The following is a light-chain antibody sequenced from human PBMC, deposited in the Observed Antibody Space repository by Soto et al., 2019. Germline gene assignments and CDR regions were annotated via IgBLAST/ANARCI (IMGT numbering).Light chain of an antibody. Sequence: QSVLRAPTSVSWAPWDRVTICCSGSSSNMGAGYDVNWYRQLPGTAPKLLIYGNSDRPSGVPDRFSGSKSGTSASLAITGLQAEDEADYFCQSYDRSLRNYVFGTGTKVTVL. J-gene: IGLJ1*01. V-gene: IGLV1-40*01. CDR3: QSYDRSLRNYV. CDR2: GNS. CDR1: SSNMGAGYD.